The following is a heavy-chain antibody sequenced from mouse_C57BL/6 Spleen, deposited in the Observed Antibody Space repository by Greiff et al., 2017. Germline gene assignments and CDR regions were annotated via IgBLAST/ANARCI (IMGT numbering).Heavy chain of an antibody. CDR2: IDPANGNT. V-gene: IGHV14-3*01. CDR3: ARGGLYYYGSSPVYFDY. CDR1: GFNIKNTY. J-gene: IGHJ2*01. D-gene: IGHD1-1*01. Sequence: VQLQQSVAELVRPGASVKLSCTASGFNIKNTYMHWVKQRPEQGLEWIGRIDPANGNTKYAPKFQGKATITADTSSNTAYLQLSSLTSEDTAIYYCARGGLYYYGSSPVYFDYWGQGTTLTVSS.